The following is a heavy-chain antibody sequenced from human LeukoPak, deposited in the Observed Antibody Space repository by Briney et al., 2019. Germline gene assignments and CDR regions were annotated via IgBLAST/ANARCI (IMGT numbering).Heavy chain of an antibody. Sequence: SGTLSLTCAVSGGSISSSNWWSWVRQPPGKGLEWIGEIYHSGSTNYNPSLKSRVTISVDKSKNQFSLKLSSVTAADTAVYYCARGGYYGSGNDFRFDPWGQGTLVTVSS. CDR2: IYHSGST. D-gene: IGHD3-10*01. J-gene: IGHJ5*02. CDR3: ARGGYYGSGNDFRFDP. CDR1: GGSISSSNW. V-gene: IGHV4-4*02.